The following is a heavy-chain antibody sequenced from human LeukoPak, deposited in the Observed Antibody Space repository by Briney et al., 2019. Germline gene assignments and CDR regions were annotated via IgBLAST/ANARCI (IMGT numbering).Heavy chain of an antibody. J-gene: IGHJ4*02. V-gene: IGHV3-23*01. CDR2: ISGGGST. CDR1: GFTFGSYA. CDR3: AKRSGTTGGSFDY. Sequence: PGGSLRLSCAASGFTFGSYAMSWVRQAPGKGLEWVSGISGGGSTYYADSVKGRLPIYRDNSKNTLYLQMNSLRAEDTAVYYCAKRSGTTGGSFDYWGQGTLVTVSS. D-gene: IGHD4-11*01.